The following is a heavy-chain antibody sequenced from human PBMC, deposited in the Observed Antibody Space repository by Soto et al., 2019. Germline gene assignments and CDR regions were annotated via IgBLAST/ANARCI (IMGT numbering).Heavy chain of an antibody. D-gene: IGHD3-22*01. Sequence: GGSLRLSCAASGFTFSGYAMSWVRQAPGKGLEWVSAISAGGGSTYYADSVKGRFTISRDNSKNTLYLQMNSLRAEDTAVYYCAKTLYYYDTSGYQWGQGTLVTVS. CDR3: AKTLYYYDTSGYQ. J-gene: IGHJ4*02. V-gene: IGHV3-23*01. CDR1: GFTFSGYA. CDR2: ISAGGGST.